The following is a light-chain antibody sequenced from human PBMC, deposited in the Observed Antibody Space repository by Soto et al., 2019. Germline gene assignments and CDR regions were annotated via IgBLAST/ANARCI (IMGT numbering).Light chain of an antibody. CDR2: GAS. CDR3: QQYNNWPPWT. Sequence: EIVVTQSPANLSLSPGESATLSCRASQTVNYNLAWYQQKPGQAXRLLIYGASTRATGVPARFSGSGAATEFTLTISSLQSEDFAVYYGQQYNNWPPWTFGQGTKVDI. V-gene: IGKV3-15*01. CDR1: QTVNYN. J-gene: IGKJ1*01.